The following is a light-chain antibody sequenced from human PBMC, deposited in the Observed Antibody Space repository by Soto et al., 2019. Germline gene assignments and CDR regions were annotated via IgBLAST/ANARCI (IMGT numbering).Light chain of an antibody. Sequence: QSALTQPASVSGSPGQAITIFCTGTSRDVGNYNLVSWYQHHPGEAPQLIIYEGDKRPSGVSHRFSTSKSGNTASLTISELQAEDEADYYCCSYAGGNTYVFGTGTKVTVL. CDR1: SRDVGNYNL. J-gene: IGLJ1*01. V-gene: IGLV2-23*01. CDR3: CSYAGGNTYV. CDR2: EGD.